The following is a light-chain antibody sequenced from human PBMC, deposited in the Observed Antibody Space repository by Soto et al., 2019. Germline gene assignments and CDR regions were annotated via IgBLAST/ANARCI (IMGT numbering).Light chain of an antibody. CDR2: GVS. J-gene: IGKJ4*01. V-gene: IGKV3-15*01. CDR3: QQSNNWPPLT. Sequence: EIVMTQSPATLSVSPGETATLSCRARQSVAGNLAWYQQKPGQPPSLLIYGVSTRATGVPARFSGSGSETDFSLTISSLQIEDFALYYCQQSNNWPPLTFGGGTKVEIK. CDR1: QSVAGN.